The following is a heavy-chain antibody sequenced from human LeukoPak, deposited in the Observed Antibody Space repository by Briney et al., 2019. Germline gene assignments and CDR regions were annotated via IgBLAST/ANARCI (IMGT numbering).Heavy chain of an antibody. CDR2: ITGSGSFV. CDR1: GFIFNNYI. J-gene: IGHJ5*02. D-gene: IGHD6-6*01. Sequence: GGSLILSCAVSGFIFNNYIMNWVRQAPGKGLEWVSSITGSGSFVYYADSVKGRFTISRDNAKNSLFLQMNSLRAEDTAVYYCARDSSGPWFDPWGQGTLVTVSS. V-gene: IGHV3-21*01. CDR3: ARDSSGPWFDP.